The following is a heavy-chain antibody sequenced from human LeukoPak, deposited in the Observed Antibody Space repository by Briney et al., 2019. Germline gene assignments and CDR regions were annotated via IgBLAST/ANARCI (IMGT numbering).Heavy chain of an antibody. D-gene: IGHD3-10*01. Sequence: SETLSLTCTVSGGSISSYYWSWIRQPPGKGLEWIGYIYYSGSTNYNPSLKSRVTISVDTSKNQFSLKLSSVTAADTAVYYCAGVGWFGELLPLYYYYYGMDVWGQGTTVTVSS. CDR1: GGSISSYY. CDR2: IYYSGST. CDR3: AGVGWFGELLPLYYYYYGMDV. J-gene: IGHJ6*02. V-gene: IGHV4-59*01.